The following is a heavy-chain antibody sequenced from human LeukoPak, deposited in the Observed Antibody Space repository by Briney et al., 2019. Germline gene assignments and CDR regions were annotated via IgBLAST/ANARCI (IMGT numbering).Heavy chain of an antibody. CDR2: IKKDGSEK. CDR3: ARGGGY. CDR1: GFTFSNYW. V-gene: IGHV3-7*01. Sequence: PGGSLRLSCAASGFTFSNYWMTWVRQAPGKGLEWVANIKKDGSEKNYVDSVKGRFTISRDNAKTSLYLQMNSLSAENTAVYNCARGGGYWGQGTLVTVSS. J-gene: IGHJ4*02.